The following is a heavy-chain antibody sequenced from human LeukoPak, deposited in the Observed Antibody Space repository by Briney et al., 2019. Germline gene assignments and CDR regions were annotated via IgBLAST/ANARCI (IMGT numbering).Heavy chain of an antibody. CDR3: AKEVVAAAGTGWFDP. V-gene: IGHV3-30*18. CDR2: ISYDGSNK. D-gene: IGHD6-13*01. CDR1: GFTFSSYG. J-gene: IGHJ5*02. Sequence: PGGSLRLSCAASGFTFSSYGMHWVRQAPGKGLEWVAVISYDGSNKYYADSVKGRFTISRDNSKNTLYLQTNSLRAEDTAVYYCAKEVVAAAGTGWFDPWGQGTLVTVSS.